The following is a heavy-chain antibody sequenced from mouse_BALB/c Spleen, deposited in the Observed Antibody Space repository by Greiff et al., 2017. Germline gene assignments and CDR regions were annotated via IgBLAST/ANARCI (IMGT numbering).Heavy chain of an antibody. CDR3: ARGYYYGSSYHWYFDV. J-gene: IGHJ1*01. D-gene: IGHD1-1*01. V-gene: IGHV5-6-5*01. CDR1: GFTFSSYA. CDR2: ISSGGST. Sequence: DVMLVESGGGLVKPGGSLKLSCAASGFTFSSYAMSWVRQTPEKRLEWVASISSGGSTYYPDSVKGRFTISRDNARNILYLQMSSLRSEDTAMYYCARGYYYGSSYHWYFDVWGAGTTVTVSS.